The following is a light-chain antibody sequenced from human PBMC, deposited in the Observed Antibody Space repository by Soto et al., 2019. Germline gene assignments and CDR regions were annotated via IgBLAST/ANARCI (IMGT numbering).Light chain of an antibody. Sequence: QSALTQPASVSGSPGQPITISCTGTSSDVGGYNYVSWYQQYPGKAPKLMIYEVSNRPSGVSNRFSGSKSGNTASLTISGLQAEDEADYYCSSYASSRDVFFGGGTKLTVL. J-gene: IGLJ2*01. CDR2: EVS. V-gene: IGLV2-14*01. CDR3: SSYASSRDVF. CDR1: SSDVGGYNY.